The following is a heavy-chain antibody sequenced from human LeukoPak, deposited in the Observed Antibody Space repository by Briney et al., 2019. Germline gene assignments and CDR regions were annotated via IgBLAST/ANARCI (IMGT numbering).Heavy chain of an antibody. J-gene: IGHJ4*02. V-gene: IGHV6-1*01. CDR2: TYYRSKWYN. Sequence: SQTLSLTCAISGDSVSSNSAAWNWIRQSPSRGLEWLGRTYYRSKWYNDYAVSVKSRITINPDTSKNQFSLQPNSVTPEDTAVYYCARGGGATGGAGGLDYRGQGTLVTVSS. D-gene: IGHD1-26*01. CDR1: GDSVSSNSAA. CDR3: ARGGGATGGAGGLDY.